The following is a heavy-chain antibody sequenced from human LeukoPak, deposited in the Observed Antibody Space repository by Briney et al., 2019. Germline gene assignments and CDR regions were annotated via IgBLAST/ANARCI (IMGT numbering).Heavy chain of an antibody. CDR3: ARVSAGVIGMKDVFDI. V-gene: IGHV3-21*01. J-gene: IGHJ3*02. D-gene: IGHD3-16*02. CDR2: ISGSSSYI. Sequence: GGSLRLSCAGSGFTFSRHGMNWVRQAPGKGLEWVSSISGSSSYIYYADSVKGRFTISRHNAKKSLYLQMHSLRAEDTAVYYCARVSAGVIGMKDVFDIWGQGTMVTVSS. CDR1: GFTFSRHG.